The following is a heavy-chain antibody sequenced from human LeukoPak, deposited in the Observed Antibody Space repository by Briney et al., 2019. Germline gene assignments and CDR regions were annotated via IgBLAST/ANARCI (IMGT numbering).Heavy chain of an antibody. CDR3: ARVPGRTRYFDS. V-gene: IGHV3-7*01. CDR1: GFTFTCCW. J-gene: IGHJ4*02. CDR2: IKQDGREK. Sequence: GGSLRLSCAASGFTFTCCWMSWVRQTPGKGLEWVASIKQDGREKFHADSVKGRFTISRGNAKNSLYLQVNSLRAEDTAVYYCARVPGRTRYFDSWGQGILVTVSS. D-gene: IGHD1-26*01.